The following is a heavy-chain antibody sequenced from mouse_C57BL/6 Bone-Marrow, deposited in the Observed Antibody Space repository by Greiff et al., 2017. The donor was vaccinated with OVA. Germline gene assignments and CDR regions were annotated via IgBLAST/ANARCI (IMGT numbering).Heavy chain of an antibody. Sequence: QVQLKQSGAELVKPGASVKMSCKASGYTFTSYWITWVKQRPGQGLEWIGDIYPGSGSTNYNEKFKSKATLTVDTSSSTAYMQLSSLTSEDSAVYYCARIGITTVVARDFDYWGQGTTLTVSS. CDR2: IYPGSGST. CDR1: GYTFTSYW. J-gene: IGHJ2*01. V-gene: IGHV1-55*01. D-gene: IGHD1-1*01. CDR3: ARIGITTVVARDFDY.